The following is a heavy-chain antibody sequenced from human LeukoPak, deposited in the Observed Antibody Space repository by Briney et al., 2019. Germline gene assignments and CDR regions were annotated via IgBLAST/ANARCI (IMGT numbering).Heavy chain of an antibody. J-gene: IGHJ5*02. CDR3: ARDALYDFWSGPGNWFDP. CDR1: GCSISSYY. V-gene: IGHV4-59*01. CDR2: IYYSGST. D-gene: IGHD3-3*01. Sequence: AETLSLTCAVSGCSISSYYWSWIRQPPGKGLEWVGYIYYSGSTNYNPSLKSRVTISVDTSKTQFSLKLSPVTAAEAAVYYCARDALYDFWSGPGNWFDPWGQGTLVTVSS.